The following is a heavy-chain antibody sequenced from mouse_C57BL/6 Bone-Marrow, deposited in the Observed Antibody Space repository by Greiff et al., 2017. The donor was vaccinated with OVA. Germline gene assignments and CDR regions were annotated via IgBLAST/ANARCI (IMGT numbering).Heavy chain of an antibody. CDR2: IDPEDGET. CDR3: ARDYYGSSP. J-gene: IGHJ2*01. D-gene: IGHD1-1*01. CDR1: GFNIKDYY. V-gene: IGHV14-2*01. Sequence: VQLQQSGAELVKPGASVKLSCTASGFNIKDYYMHWVKQRTEQGLEWIGRIDPEDGETKYAPKFPGKATITADTSSNTAYLQLSSLTSEDTAVYYCARDYYGSSPWGQGTTLTVSS.